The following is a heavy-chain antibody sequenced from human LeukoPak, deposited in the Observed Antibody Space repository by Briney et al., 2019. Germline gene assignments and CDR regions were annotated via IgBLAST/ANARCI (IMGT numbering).Heavy chain of an antibody. V-gene: IGHV4-59*01. CDR2: IYYSGST. D-gene: IGHD6-13*01. Sequence: PSETLSLTCTVSGGSMGTYYWSWIRQPPGKGLEWIGYIYYSGSTNYNPSLKSRVTISVDTSKNQFSLKLSSVTAADTAVYYCARDRPAARAFDIWGQGTMVTVSS. J-gene: IGHJ3*02. CDR3: ARDRPAARAFDI. CDR1: GGSMGTYY.